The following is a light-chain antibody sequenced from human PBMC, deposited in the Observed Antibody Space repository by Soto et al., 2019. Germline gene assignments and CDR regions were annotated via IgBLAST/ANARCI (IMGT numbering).Light chain of an antibody. CDR1: QSVSSN. J-gene: IGKJ1*01. CDR2: GAS. CDR3: QQYNNWPGT. V-gene: IGKV3-15*01. Sequence: EIVMTQSPATLSVSPGERATLSCRASQSVSSNLAWYQQKPGQAPRLLIYGASTRVTGIPARFSGGGSGTEFPLTIRSLQSEDFAVYYCQQYNNWPGTFGQGTKVEIQ.